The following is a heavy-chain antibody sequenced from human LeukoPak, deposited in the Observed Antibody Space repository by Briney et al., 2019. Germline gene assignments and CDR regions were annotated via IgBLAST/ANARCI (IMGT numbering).Heavy chain of an antibody. D-gene: IGHD3-3*01. CDR1: GGSISSGSYY. CDR2: IYTSGST. CDR3: ARVYYDFWSGPYFDY. Sequence: SQTLSLTCTVSGGSISSGSYYWSWIRQPAGKGLEWIGRIYTSGSTNYNPSLKSRVTISVDTSKNQFSLKLSSVTAADTAVYYCARVYYDFWSGPYFDYWGQGALVTVSS. V-gene: IGHV4-61*02. J-gene: IGHJ4*02.